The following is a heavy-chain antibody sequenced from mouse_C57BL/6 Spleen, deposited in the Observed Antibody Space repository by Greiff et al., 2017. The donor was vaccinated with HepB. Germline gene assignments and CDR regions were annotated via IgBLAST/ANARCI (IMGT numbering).Heavy chain of an antibody. V-gene: IGHV2-6-1*01. D-gene: IGHD2-2*01. CDR3: ARQGYGYYYAMDY. J-gene: IGHJ4*01. Sequence: VQGVESGPGLVAPSQILSITCTVSGFSLTSYGVHWVRQPPGKGLEWLVVIWSDGSTTYNSALKSRLSISKDNSKSQVFLKMNSLQTDDTAMYYCARQGYGYYYAMDYWGQGTSVTISS. CDR2: IWSDGST. CDR1: GFSLTSYG.